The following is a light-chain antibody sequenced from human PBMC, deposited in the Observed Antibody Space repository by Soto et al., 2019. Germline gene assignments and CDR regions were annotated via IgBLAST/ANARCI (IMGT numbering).Light chain of an antibody. CDR2: GNS. V-gene: IGLV1-40*01. CDR3: QSYDSSLSGLYV. Sequence: VLTQPPSVSGAPGQRVTISCTGSSSNIGAGYDVHWYQQLPGTAPKLLIYGNSNRPSGVPDRFSGSKSGTSASLAITGLQAEDEADYYCQSYDSSLSGLYVFGTGT. J-gene: IGLJ1*01. CDR1: SSNIGAGYD.